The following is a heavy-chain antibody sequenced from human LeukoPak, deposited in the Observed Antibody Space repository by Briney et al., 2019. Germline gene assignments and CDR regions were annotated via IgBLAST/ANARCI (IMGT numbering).Heavy chain of an antibody. D-gene: IGHD2-2*01. J-gene: IGHJ6*03. CDR1: GYTFTSYY. V-gene: IGHV1-46*01. Sequence: GASVKVSRKASGYTFTSYYMHWVRQAPGQGLEWMGIINPSGGSTSYAQKFQGRVTMTRDTSTSTVYMELSSLRSEDTAVYYCARDPGDCSSTSCYEQLYYYYYMDVWGKGTTVTVSS. CDR2: INPSGGST. CDR3: ARDPGDCSSTSCYEQLYYYYYMDV.